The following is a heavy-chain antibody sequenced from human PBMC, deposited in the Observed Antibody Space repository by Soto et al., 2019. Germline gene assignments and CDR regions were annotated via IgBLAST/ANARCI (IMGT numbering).Heavy chain of an antibody. V-gene: IGHV3-74*01. D-gene: IGHD2-15*01. Sequence: GGSLRLSCAASGFAFSSEWMHWVRQAPGKGLVWVSRIDPYDTGITYADSVKGRFTIPRDNAKNTLYLQMNSLGAEDTAVYYCTSDTFGARDSWGQGTLVTVS. CDR3: TSDTFGARDS. CDR2: IDPYDTGI. CDR1: GFAFSSEW. J-gene: IGHJ4*02.